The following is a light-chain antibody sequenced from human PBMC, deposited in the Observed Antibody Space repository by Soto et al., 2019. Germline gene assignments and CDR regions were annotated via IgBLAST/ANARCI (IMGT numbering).Light chain of an antibody. Sequence: EVVLTQSPATLSLSPGERATLSCRASQSVSIYLAWYQQKPGQAPRLLIYDASNRATGIPARFSGSGSGTDFTLTISSLQPEDFATYYCQQSYSTPLTFGGGTKVDIK. CDR1: QSVSIY. CDR3: QQSYSTPLT. CDR2: DAS. V-gene: IGKV3-11*01. J-gene: IGKJ4*01.